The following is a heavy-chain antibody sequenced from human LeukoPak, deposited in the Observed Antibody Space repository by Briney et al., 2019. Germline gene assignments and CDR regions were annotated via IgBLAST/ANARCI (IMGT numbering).Heavy chain of an antibody. Sequence: PGGSLRLSCAASGFTFSSYAMSWVRQAPGKGLEWVSAISGSGGSTYYADSVKGRFTISRDNSKNTLYLQMNSLRAEDTAVYYCAKVGIVVVVAAPTSNWFDPRGQGTLVTVSS. D-gene: IGHD2-15*01. CDR1: GFTFSSYA. CDR3: AKVGIVVVVAAPTSNWFDP. J-gene: IGHJ5*02. V-gene: IGHV3-23*01. CDR2: ISGSGGST.